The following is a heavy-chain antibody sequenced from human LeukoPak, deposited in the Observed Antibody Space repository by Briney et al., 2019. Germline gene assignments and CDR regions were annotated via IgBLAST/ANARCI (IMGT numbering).Heavy chain of an antibody. J-gene: IGHJ2*01. V-gene: IGHV4-31*03. CDR2: IYYSGST. Sequence: SQTLSLTCTVSGGSISSGGYYWSWIRQHPGKGLEWIGYIYYSGSTYYNPSLKSRVTISVDTSKNQFSLKLSSVTAADTAVYYCAREIVVVAASRGYFDLWGRGTLVTVSS. CDR3: AREIVVVAASRGYFDL. D-gene: IGHD2-15*01. CDR1: GGSISSGGYY.